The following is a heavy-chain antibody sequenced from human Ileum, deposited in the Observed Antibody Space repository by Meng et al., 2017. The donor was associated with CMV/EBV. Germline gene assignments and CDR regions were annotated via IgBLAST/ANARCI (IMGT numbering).Heavy chain of an antibody. Sequence: QVQLVQSGSELRDPGAAAKISCKTSGYSFITYCINWVRQAPGQRLEWMGWINTNTGNPTYAQDFTGRFVFSLDTSVSTTYLQINSLRTEDSAVYYCTRGDGDHSSKFDYWGQGTLVTVSS. V-gene: IGHV7-4-1*02. J-gene: IGHJ4*02. CDR1: GYSFITYC. CDR3: TRGDGDHSSKFDY. D-gene: IGHD5-24*01. CDR2: INTNTGNP.